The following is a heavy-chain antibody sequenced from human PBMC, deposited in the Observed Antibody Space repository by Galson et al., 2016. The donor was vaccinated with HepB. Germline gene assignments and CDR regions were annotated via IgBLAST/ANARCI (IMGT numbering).Heavy chain of an antibody. V-gene: IGHV3-53*01. CDR1: GFTVSSNC. J-gene: IGHJ4*02. Sequence: SLRLSCAASGFTVSSNCMNWFRQPPGKGLEWVSFIHSGGGAYYTPSVKGRFTISTDNSKNTLYLQMNSLRAEDTAIYYCARGGPHNYCFDYWGQGTLVTVSS. CDR3: ARGGPHNYCFDY. CDR2: IHSGGGA. D-gene: IGHD1-1*01.